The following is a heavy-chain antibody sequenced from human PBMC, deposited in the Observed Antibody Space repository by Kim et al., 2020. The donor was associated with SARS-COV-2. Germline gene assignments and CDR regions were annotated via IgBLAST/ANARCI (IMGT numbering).Heavy chain of an antibody. CDR3: ARSVGATPCDY. J-gene: IGHJ4*02. CDR2: ISYDGSNK. D-gene: IGHD1-26*01. V-gene: IGHV3-30*04. Sequence: GGSLRLSCAASGFTFSSYAMHWVRQAPGKGLEWVAVISYDGSNKYYADSVKGRFTISRDNSKNTLYLQMNSLRAEDTAVYYCARSVGATPCDYWGQGTLVTVSS. CDR1: GFTFSSYA.